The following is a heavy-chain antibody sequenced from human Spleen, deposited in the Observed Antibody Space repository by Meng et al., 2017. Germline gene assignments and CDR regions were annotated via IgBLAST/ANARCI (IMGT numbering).Heavy chain of an antibody. J-gene: IGHJ4*02. CDR1: GFPLSTSGVG. D-gene: IGHD3-3*01. V-gene: IGHV2-5*02. CDR2: IYWDDDK. CDR3: AHSMSLGTIFGVVIQPFDY. Sequence: SGPTLVKPTQTLTLTCTFSGFPLSTSGVGVGWIRQPPGKALEWLALIYWDDDKRYSPSLKSRLTITKDTSKNQVVLTMTNMDPVDTATYYCAHSMSLGTIFGVVIQPFDYWGQGTLVTVSS.